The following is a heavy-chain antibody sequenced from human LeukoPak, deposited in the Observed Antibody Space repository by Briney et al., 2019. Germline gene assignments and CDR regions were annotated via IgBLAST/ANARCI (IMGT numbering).Heavy chain of an antibody. CDR3: AREEALGSGSFDY. CDR2: IYISGSGST. V-gene: IGHV4-4*07. J-gene: IGHJ4*02. D-gene: IGHD1-26*01. CDR1: GGSISSYY. Sequence: KSSETLSLTCTVSGGSISSYYWSWIRQPAGKGLEWIGRIYISGSGSTNYSPSLKSRVTISVDTSKNQFSLKLSSVTAADTAVYYCAREEALGSGSFDYWGQGTLVTVSS.